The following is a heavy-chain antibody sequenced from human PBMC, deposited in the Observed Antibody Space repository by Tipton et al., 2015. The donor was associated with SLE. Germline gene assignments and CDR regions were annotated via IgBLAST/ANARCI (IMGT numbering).Heavy chain of an antibody. V-gene: IGHV4-59*12. D-gene: IGHD3-10*01. J-gene: IGHJ3*02. Sequence: TLSLTCTVSGGSISNYYWSWIRQAPGKGLEWIGYISYGGNTNYNPSLKSRVTISVDTSKNEVYLDMGSVTAADTAMYYCARGLGFKLLGAFGIWGQGTMVIVSS. CDR3: ARGLGFKLLGAFGI. CDR2: ISYGGNT. CDR1: GGSISNYY.